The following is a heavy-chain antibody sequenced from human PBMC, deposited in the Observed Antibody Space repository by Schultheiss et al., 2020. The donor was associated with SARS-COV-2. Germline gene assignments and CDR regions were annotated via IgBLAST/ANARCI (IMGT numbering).Heavy chain of an antibody. V-gene: IGHV4-61*01. CDR2: IYYSGST. Sequence: SETLSLTCTVSGGSVSSGSYYWSWIRQPPGKGLEWIGYIYYSGSTNYNPSLKSRVTISVDTSKNQFSLKLSSVTAADTAVYYCARATNVVVPAAMRHYYYYMDVWGKGTTVTVSS. CDR3: ARATNVVVPAAMRHYYYYMDV. D-gene: IGHD2-2*01. J-gene: IGHJ6*03. CDR1: GGSVSSGSYY.